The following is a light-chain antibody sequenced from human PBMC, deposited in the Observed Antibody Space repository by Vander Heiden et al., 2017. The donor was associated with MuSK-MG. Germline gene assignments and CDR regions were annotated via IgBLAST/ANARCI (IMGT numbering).Light chain of an antibody. V-gene: IGKV1-39*01. CDR2: AAS. CDR1: QSISSY. J-gene: IGKJ2*01. Sequence: DIQMTQSPSSLSAFVGDRVTITCRASQSISSYLNWYQQKPGKAPKLLIYAASSLQSGVPSRFSGSGSGTDFTLTISRLQPEDFATYYCQQSYSTYFFGQGTKLEIK. CDR3: QQSYSTYF.